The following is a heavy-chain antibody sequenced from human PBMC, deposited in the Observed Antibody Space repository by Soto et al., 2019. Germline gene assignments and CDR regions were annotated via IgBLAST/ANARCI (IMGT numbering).Heavy chain of an antibody. CDR1: GSTFSSDD. CDR3: AKDGGWSLAVAGLFDY. J-gene: IGHJ4*02. V-gene: IGHV3-23*01. Sequence: EVHLLEYGGGLVQPGGSLRLSCVVSGSTFSSDDMSWVRQAPGRGLEWVSGISDSGGSTYYADSVKGRFTISRDNAKNTRYLQMKGPRVEDTALYYCAKDGGWSLAVAGLFDYWGPGTQVTVSS. D-gene: IGHD6-19*01. CDR2: ISDSGGST.